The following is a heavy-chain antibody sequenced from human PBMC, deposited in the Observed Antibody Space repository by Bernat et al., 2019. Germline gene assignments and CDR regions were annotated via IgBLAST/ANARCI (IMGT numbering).Heavy chain of an antibody. D-gene: IGHD1-1*01. CDR2: IYWDDDK. V-gene: IGHV2-5*02. J-gene: IGHJ4*02. CDR1: GFSLTTRGVG. Sequence: QITLKESGPTLVNPTQTLTLTCTFSGFSLTTRGVGVGWIRQPPGKALEWLGLIYWDDDKRYNPSLRSRLTLTKDTSRNQVVVSITNMDPDDTGTYYCAHRRYLMSDGNDGRFDYWGQGTQVTVSS. CDR3: AHRRYLMSDGNDGRFDY.